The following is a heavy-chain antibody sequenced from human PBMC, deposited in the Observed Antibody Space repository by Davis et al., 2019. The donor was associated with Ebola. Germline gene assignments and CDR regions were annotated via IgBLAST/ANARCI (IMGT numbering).Heavy chain of an antibody. J-gene: IGHJ3*02. V-gene: IGHV4-61*01. CDR3: ATGGYCTGGVCSPPVGDAFDI. Sequence: MPGGSLRLSCTVSGGSVSSGSYYWSWIRQPPGKGLEWIGYIYYSGSTNYNPSLKSRVTISVDKSKNQFSLKLSSVTAADTAVYYCATGGYCTGGVCSPPVGDAFDIWGQGTLVTVSS. D-gene: IGHD2-8*02. CDR1: GGSVSSGSYY. CDR2: IYYSGST.